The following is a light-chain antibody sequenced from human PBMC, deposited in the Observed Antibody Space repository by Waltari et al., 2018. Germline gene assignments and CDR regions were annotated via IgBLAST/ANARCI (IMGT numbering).Light chain of an antibody. CDR3: HVWDANTVM. V-gene: IGLV3-21*02. Sequence: SSVLTQAPSVSVAPGQTATVTCAGDNIGSRSVHWYHQKPGRAPVLVVYLDNDRPSGIPERFSGSKSGNAATLTISRVEAGDEADYYCHVWDANTVMFGGGTKLTVL. CDR1: NIGSRS. CDR2: LDN. J-gene: IGLJ3*02.